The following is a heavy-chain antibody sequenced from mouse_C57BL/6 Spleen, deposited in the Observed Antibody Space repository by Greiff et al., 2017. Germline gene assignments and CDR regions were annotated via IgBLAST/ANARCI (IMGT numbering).Heavy chain of an antibody. V-gene: IGHV2-6*01. CDR1: GFSLTSYG. D-gene: IGHD1-1*01. J-gene: IGHJ3*01. Sequence: VKLVESGPGLVAPSQSLSITCTVSGFSLTSYGVDWVRQSPGKGLEWLGVIWGVGSTNYNSALKSRLSISKDNSKSQVFLKMNSLQTDDTAMYYCAALRREFAYWGQGTLVTVSA. CDR2: IWGVGST. CDR3: AALRREFAY.